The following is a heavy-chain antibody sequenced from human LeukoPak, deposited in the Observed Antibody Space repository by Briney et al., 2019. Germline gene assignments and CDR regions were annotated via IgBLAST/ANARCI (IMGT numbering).Heavy chain of an antibody. D-gene: IGHD2-2*01. CDR3: AKDLYCSSTSCPPDAFDI. CDR1: RFTFSSFG. CDR2: TRYVGSNK. V-gene: IGHV3-30*02. J-gene: IGHJ3*02. Sequence: GGSLSLSCAASRFTFSSFGMVWVRQGPGMGLEWVAFTRYVGSNKSYADSVKGRFTISRDNSKNTLYLQMNSLRAEDTAVYYCAKDLYCSSTSCPPDAFDIWCQGTMVTVSS.